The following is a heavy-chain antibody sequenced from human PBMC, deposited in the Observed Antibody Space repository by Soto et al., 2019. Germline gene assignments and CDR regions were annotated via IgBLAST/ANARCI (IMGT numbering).Heavy chain of an antibody. D-gene: IGHD2-8*01. CDR2: IWYDGSNK. CDR1: GFTFSSYG. V-gene: IGHV3-33*01. Sequence: QVQLVESGGGVVQPGRSLRLSCAASGFTFSSYGMHWVRQAPGKGLEWVAVIWYDGSNKYYADSVKGRFTISRDNSKNTLDLQMNSLRAEDTAVYYCAREVGDCTNGVCSDYWGQGTLVTVSS. J-gene: IGHJ4*02. CDR3: AREVGDCTNGVCSDY.